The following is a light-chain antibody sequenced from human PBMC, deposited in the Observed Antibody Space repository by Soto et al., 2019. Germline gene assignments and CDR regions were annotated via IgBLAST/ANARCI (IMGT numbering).Light chain of an antibody. CDR1: SGHSNYA. Sequence: QPVLTQSPSASASLGASVRLTCTLSSGHSNYAIAWHRQQPEKGPQYLKRINSDGSHSKGDGIPDRFSGSRSGAERYLTISSLQSEDEADYYCQTWGTGIQVFGGGTKVTVL. J-gene: IGLJ3*02. CDR3: QTWGTGIQV. CDR2: INSDGSH. V-gene: IGLV4-69*01.